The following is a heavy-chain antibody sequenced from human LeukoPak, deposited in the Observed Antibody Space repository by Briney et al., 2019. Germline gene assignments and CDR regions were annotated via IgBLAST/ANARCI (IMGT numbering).Heavy chain of an antibody. J-gene: IGHJ6*03. Sequence: GRSLRLSCAASGFTFSSYSMNWVRQAPGKGLEWVSYISSSSSTIYYADSVKGRFTISRDNAKNSLYLQMNILRAEDTAVYYCARDDYGKNYYYYYMDVWGKGTTVTVSS. V-gene: IGHV3-48*01. D-gene: IGHD4-17*01. CDR1: GFTFSSYS. CDR2: ISSSSSTI. CDR3: ARDDYGKNYYYYYMDV.